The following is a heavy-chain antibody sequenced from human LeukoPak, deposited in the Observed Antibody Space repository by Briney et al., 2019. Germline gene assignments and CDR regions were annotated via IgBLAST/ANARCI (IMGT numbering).Heavy chain of an antibody. Sequence: GASVKVSCKASGYTFTSYDINWVRQAPGQGLEWMGWINPNSGGTNYAQKFQGRVTMTRDTSISTAYMELSRLRSDDTAVYYCARVRGQRYSSSWYRFDYWGQGTLVTVSS. J-gene: IGHJ4*02. V-gene: IGHV1-2*02. CDR1: GYTFTSYD. CDR2: INPNSGGT. CDR3: ARVRGQRYSSSWYRFDY. D-gene: IGHD6-13*01.